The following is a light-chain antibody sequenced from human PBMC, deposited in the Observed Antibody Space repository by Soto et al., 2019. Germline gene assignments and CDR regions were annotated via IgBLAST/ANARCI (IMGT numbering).Light chain of an antibody. CDR2: GAY. V-gene: IGKV3-15*01. Sequence: EIVMTQSPATLSLSPGDSATLSCRVSQSVSSNLAWYQQKPGQAPRLLIYGAYARATGIPARFSGSGSGTEFTLTISSLQSEDFAVYYCQQYNNWPPITFGQGTRLEIK. CDR3: QQYNNWPPIT. J-gene: IGKJ5*01. CDR1: QSVSSN.